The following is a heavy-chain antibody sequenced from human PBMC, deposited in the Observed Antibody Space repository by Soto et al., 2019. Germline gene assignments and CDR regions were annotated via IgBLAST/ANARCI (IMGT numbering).Heavy chain of an antibody. J-gene: IGHJ5*02. Sequence: EVQLVESRGGLVKPGGSLRLSCAASGFTFSSYSMNWVRQAPGKGLEWVSSISSSSSYIYYADSVKGRFTISRDNAKNSLYLQMNSLRAEDTAVYYCARENYDFWSGGTNWFDPWGQGTLVTVSS. CDR3: ARENYDFWSGGTNWFDP. CDR2: ISSSSSYI. CDR1: GFTFSSYS. D-gene: IGHD3-3*01. V-gene: IGHV3-21*01.